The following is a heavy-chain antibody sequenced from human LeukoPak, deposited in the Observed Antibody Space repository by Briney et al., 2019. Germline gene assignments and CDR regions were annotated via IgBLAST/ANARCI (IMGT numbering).Heavy chain of an antibody. CDR3: VKMHYDFWSAFHI. CDR1: GFIFSLYG. D-gene: IGHD3-3*01. V-gene: IGHV3-30*03. J-gene: IGHJ3*02. Sequence: PGGSLRLSCAASGFIFSLYGMHWVRQAPGKGLEWVAVISYDGSNKYYADSVKGRFTISRDNSKYTLYLQMTSLRADDTAVYYCVKMHYDFWSAFHIWGQGTMVTVSS. CDR2: ISYDGSNK.